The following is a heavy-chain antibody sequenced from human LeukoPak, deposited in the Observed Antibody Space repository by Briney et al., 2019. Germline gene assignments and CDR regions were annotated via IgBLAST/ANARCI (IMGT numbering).Heavy chain of an antibody. V-gene: IGHV3-7*01. CDR3: ARDFRFHDDY. J-gene: IGHJ4*02. CDR1: GFTLSSYW. Sequence: PGGSLRLSCVASGFTLSSYWVTWVRQAPGKGLEWVGNIKQDASEKYYTDSVKGRFTVSRDNAKNSVYLEMNSLRVEDTAVYYCARDFRFHDDYWGQGTLVTVSS. CDR2: IKQDASEK.